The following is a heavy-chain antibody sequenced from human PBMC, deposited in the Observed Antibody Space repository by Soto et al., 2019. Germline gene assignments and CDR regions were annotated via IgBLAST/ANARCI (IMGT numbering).Heavy chain of an antibody. J-gene: IGHJ3*02. D-gene: IGHD5-18*01. V-gene: IGHV3-23*01. CDR2: ISGSGGST. CDR3: AKALQLWVKSDAFDI. CDR1: GFTFSSYA. Sequence: PGGSLRLSCAASGFTFSSYAMSWVRQAPGKGLEWVSAISGSGGSTYYADSVRGRFTISRDNSKNTLYLQMNSLRAEDTAVYYCAKALQLWVKSDAFDIWGQGTMVTVSS.